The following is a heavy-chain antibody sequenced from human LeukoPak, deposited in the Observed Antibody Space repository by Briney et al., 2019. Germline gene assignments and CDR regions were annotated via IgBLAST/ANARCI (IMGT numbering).Heavy chain of an antibody. V-gene: IGHV3-7*03. Sequence: PPGGSLRLSCAASGFALSSHWMTWVRQVPRRGPEWVANVNRDGSETYYLDSVKGRFTISKDNAKNSLYLQMNSLRAEDTALYHCARNNGMDVWGQGTTVIVSS. J-gene: IGHJ6*02. CDR3: ARNNGMDV. CDR1: GFALSSHW. CDR2: VNRDGSET.